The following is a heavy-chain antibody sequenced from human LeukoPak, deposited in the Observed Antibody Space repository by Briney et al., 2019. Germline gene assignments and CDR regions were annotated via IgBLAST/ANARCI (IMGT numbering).Heavy chain of an antibody. Sequence: SQTLSLTCTVPGGSISSGDYYWSWIRQPPGKGLEWIGYIYYSGSTYYNPSLKSRVTISVDTSKNQFSLKLSSVTAADTAVYYCARSSDYGGNGDYWGQGTLVTVSS. V-gene: IGHV4-30-4*08. CDR1: GGSISSGDYY. CDR3: ARSSDYGGNGDY. J-gene: IGHJ4*02. CDR2: IYYSGST. D-gene: IGHD4-23*01.